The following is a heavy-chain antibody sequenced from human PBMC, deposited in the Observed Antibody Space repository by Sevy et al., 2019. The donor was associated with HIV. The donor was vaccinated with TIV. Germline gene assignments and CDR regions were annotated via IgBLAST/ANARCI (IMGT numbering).Heavy chain of an antibody. CDR3: AKDKGAYSGYDYENCFDP. CDR2: VSYDGSNK. Sequence: GESLKISCAASGFTFSNYAMHWVRQAPGKGLEWVTVVSYDGSNKYYADSVKDRFTISRDNSKNTLYLQMSSLRTDDTAVYYCAKDKGAYSGYDYENCFDPWGQGTLVTVSS. J-gene: IGHJ5*02. D-gene: IGHD5-12*01. V-gene: IGHV3-30*18. CDR1: GFTFSNYA.